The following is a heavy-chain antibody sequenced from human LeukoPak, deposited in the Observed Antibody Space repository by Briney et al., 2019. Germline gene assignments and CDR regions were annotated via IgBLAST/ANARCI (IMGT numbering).Heavy chain of an antibody. CDR3: AIDLGWELLLFAFDI. CDR2: IIPIFGTA. Sequence: SVKVSCTASGGTFSSYAISWVRQATGQGLEWMGGIIPIFGTANYAQKFQGRVTITTDETTSTAYMELSSLRSEDTAVYYCAIDLGWELLLFAFDIWGQGTMVTVSS. V-gene: IGHV1-69*05. J-gene: IGHJ3*02. D-gene: IGHD1-26*01. CDR1: GGTFSSYA.